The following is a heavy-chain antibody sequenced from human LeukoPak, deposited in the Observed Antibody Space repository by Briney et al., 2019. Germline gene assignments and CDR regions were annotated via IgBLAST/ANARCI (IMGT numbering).Heavy chain of an antibody. CDR1: GFAFSSYG. Sequence: PGKSLRLSCAASGFAFSSYGMHWVRQAPGKGLEWVALIWYDGSNKYYADSVKGRFPISRDSSKNTLYLEMSSLRAEDTAVYFCARERTLYVSGSGYGMDVWGQGTTVTVSS. CDR3: ARERTLYVSGSGYGMDV. D-gene: IGHD3-10*01. J-gene: IGHJ6*02. V-gene: IGHV3-33*01. CDR2: IWYDGSNK.